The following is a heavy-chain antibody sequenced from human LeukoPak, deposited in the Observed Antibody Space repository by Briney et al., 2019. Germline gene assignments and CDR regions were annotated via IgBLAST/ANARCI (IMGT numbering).Heavy chain of an antibody. V-gene: IGHV4-59*08. D-gene: IGHD3-10*01. CDR1: GGSISSYY. J-gene: IGHJ2*01. CDR3: ARRSLYYGSGSYNWYFDL. CDR2: IYYSGST. Sequence: SETLSLTCTVSGGSISSYYWSWIRQPPGKGLEGIVYIYYSGSTNYSPSLKSRVTISVDTSKNQFSLKLSSVTAADTAVYYCARRSLYYGSGSYNWYFDLWGRGTLVTVSS.